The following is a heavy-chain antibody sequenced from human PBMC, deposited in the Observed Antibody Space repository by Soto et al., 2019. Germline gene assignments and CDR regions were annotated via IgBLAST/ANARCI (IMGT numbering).Heavy chain of an antibody. CDR1: GFTFTRYS. Sequence: GGSLRLSCAASGFTFTRYSMNWVRQAPGKGLEWVSSISSTTNYIYYGDSMKGRFTISRDNAKNSLYLEMNSLRAEDTAVYYCARESEDLTSNFDYWGQGTLVTVSS. J-gene: IGHJ4*02. V-gene: IGHV3-21*06. CDR3: ARESEDLTSNFDY. CDR2: ISSTTNYI.